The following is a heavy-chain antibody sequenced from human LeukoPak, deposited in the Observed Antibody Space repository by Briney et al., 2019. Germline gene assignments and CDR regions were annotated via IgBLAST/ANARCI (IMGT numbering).Heavy chain of an antibody. CDR1: GDIVSSNSAA. D-gene: IGHD6-13*01. CDR3: ARENSSSWYYY. V-gene: IGHV6-1*01. CDR2: TYYRSNWYN. J-gene: IGHJ4*02. Sequence: SQTLSLTCAISGDIVSSNSAAWNWIIPSPSRVRHWLDRTYYRSNWYNDYAVTVKSRITTNPDTSKNQFSLKLNSVTPEDTAVYYCARENSSSWYYYWGQGTLVTVSS.